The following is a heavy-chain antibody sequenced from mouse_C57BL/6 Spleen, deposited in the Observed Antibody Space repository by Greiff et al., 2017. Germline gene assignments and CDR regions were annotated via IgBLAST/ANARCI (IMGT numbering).Heavy chain of an antibody. J-gene: IGHJ1*03. V-gene: IGHV1-20*01. CDR1: GYSFTGYF. CDR3: AKSPSYDYALYFDV. CDR2: INPYNGDT. D-gene: IGHD2-4*01. Sequence: VQLQQSGPELVKPGDSVKISCKASGYSFTGYFMNWVMQSHGKSLEWIGRINPYNGDTFYNQKLKGKATLTVDKSSSTAHMELRSLTSEDSAVYYCAKSPSYDYALYFDVWGTGTTVTVSS.